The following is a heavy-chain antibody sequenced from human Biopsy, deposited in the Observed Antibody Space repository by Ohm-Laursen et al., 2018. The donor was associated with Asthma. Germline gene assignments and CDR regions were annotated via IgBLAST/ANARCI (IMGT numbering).Heavy chain of an antibody. Sequence: GSLRLSCAASGFSFSDYYMTWMRQAPGRGLEWVSSISSSGSITYPAESVKGRFTISRDNAQKSLFLQMGSLRAEDTAIYYCARVFEGSEWGPFYHFGLDVWGQGTTVAVSS. J-gene: IGHJ6*02. CDR2: ISSSGSIT. CDR3: ARVFEGSEWGPFYHFGLDV. V-gene: IGHV3-11*01. D-gene: IGHD5/OR15-5a*01. CDR1: GFSFSDYY.